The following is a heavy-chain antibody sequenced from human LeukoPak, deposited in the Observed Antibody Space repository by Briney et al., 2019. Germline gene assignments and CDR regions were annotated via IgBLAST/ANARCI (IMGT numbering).Heavy chain of an antibody. V-gene: IGHV3-9*01. D-gene: IGHD2-15*01. CDR2: ISWNSGSI. CDR1: GFTFDDYA. J-gene: IGHJ4*02. CDR3: ARRSGGSCYGGPFDY. Sequence: GGSLRLSCAASGFTFDDYAMHWVRQAPGKGLEWVSGISWNSGSIGYADSVKGRFTISRDNSKNTLYLQMNSLRAEDTAVYYCARRSGGSCYGGPFDYWAREPWSPSPQ.